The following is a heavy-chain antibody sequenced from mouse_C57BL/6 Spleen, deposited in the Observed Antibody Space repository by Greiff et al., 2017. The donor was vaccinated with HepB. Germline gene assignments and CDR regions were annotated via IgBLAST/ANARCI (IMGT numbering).Heavy chain of an antibody. CDR1: GYTFTSYW. CDR2: IDPSDSYT. Sequence: QVQLQQPGAELVRPGTSVKLSCKASGYTFTSYWMHWVKQRPGQGLEWIGVIDPSDSYTNYNQKFKGKATLTVDTSSSTAYMQLSSLTSEDSAVYYCAQSTLYYFDYWGQGTTLTVSS. D-gene: IGHD2-1*01. CDR3: AQSTLYYFDY. V-gene: IGHV1-59*01. J-gene: IGHJ2*01.